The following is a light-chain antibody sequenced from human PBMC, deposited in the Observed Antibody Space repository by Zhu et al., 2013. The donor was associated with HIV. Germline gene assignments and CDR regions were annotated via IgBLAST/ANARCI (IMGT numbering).Light chain of an antibody. CDR3: GTWDSSLNVVL. V-gene: IGLV1-51*01. Sequence: QSVLTQPPSVSAAPGQKVTISCSGSSFNIAKNYVSWYRQFPGTAPKLLIYDNNKRPSEIPARFSGSRSGTSATLAITGLQTGDEADYFCGTWDSSLNVVLFGGGTKLTVL. CDR1: SFNIAKNY. CDR2: DNN. J-gene: IGLJ2*01.